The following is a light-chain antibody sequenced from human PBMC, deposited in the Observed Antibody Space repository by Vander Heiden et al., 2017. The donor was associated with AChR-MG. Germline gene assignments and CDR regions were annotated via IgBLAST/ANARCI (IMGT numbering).Light chain of an antibody. V-gene: IGKV3-15*01. J-gene: IGKJ4*01. CDR3: QQYKQWPELT. CDR1: QSVSSN. CDR2: GAS. Sequence: EIVMTQSPATLSVSPGERATLSCRASQSVSSNLAWYQHKPGQAPRLLIYGASTRAPGIPARFSGSGSGTDFTLTISSRQSEDFAVYYCQQYKQWPELTFGGGTKVEIK.